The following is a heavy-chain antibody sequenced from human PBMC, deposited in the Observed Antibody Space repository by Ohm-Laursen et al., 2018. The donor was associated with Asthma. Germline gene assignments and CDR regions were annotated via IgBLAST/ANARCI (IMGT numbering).Heavy chain of an antibody. CDR2: MSYDGNNK. V-gene: IGHV3-30-3*01. CDR3: ARGRGGIQLWLSYQIDN. J-gene: IGHJ4*02. D-gene: IGHD5-18*01. CDR1: GFHFNSSA. Sequence: SLRLSCAASGFHFNSSAMHWVRQAPGKGLEWVAVMSYDGNNKYHADSVKGRFSISRDNSKNTLFLQMNSLRPEDAAVYYCARGRGGIQLWLSYQIDNWGQGTLVTVSS.